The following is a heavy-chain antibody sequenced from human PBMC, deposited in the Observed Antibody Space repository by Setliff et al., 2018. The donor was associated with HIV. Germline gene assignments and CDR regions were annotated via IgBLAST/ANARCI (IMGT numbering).Heavy chain of an antibody. CDR2: ISSSGNT. CDR1: GGSISSTSYY. V-gene: IGHV4-39*01. D-gene: IGHD2-2*01. CDR3: ARQSGVASPNWFDP. J-gene: IGHJ5*02. Sequence: PSETLSLTCTVSGGSISSTSYYWGWIRQPPGTGLEWIGSISSSGNTYYNPSLQSRVTISVDTSKNQFSLKLSSVTAADTALYYCARQSGVASPNWFDPWGQGTLVTVSS.